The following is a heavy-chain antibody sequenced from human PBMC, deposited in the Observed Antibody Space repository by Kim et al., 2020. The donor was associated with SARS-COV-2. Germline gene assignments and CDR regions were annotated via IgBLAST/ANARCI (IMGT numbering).Heavy chain of an antibody. CDR3: AREPYYDFWSVGRYYGMDV. D-gene: IGHD3-3*01. CDR1: GFTFSSYS. CDR2: ISSSSSYI. J-gene: IGHJ6*02. V-gene: IGHV3-21*01. Sequence: GGSLRLSCAASGFTFSSYSMNWVRQAPGKGLEWVSSISSSSSYIYYADSVKGRFTISRDNAKNSLYLQMNSLRAEDTVVYYCAREPYYDFWSVGRYYGMDVWGQGTTVTVSS.